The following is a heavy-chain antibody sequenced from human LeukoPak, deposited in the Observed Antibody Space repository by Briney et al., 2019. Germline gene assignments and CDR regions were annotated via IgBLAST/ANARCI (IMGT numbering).Heavy chain of an antibody. CDR2: INHSGST. D-gene: IGHD6-19*01. CDR1: GGSISSGGYY. J-gene: IGHJ4*02. CDR3: ARGNSSGSFDY. Sequence: SETLSLTCTVSGGSISSGGYYWRWIRQPPGKGLEWIGEINHSGSTNYNPSLKSRFTISVDTSKNQFSLKLGSVTAADTAVYYCARGNSSGSFDYWGQGTLVTVSS. V-gene: IGHV4-39*07.